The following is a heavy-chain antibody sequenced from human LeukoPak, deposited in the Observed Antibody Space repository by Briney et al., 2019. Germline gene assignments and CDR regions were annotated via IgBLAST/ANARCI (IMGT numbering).Heavy chain of an antibody. CDR2: ISYDGSNK. CDR1: GFTFSSYG. V-gene: IGHV3-30*03. J-gene: IGHJ4*02. D-gene: IGHD1-26*01. Sequence: GGSLRLSCAASGFTFSSYGMHWVRQAPGKGLEWVAVISYDGSNKYYADSVKGRFTISRDDSKNTLSLQMNSLRAEDTAVYYCARGVGATFPETSFDYWGQGTLVTVSS. CDR3: ARGVGATFPETSFDY.